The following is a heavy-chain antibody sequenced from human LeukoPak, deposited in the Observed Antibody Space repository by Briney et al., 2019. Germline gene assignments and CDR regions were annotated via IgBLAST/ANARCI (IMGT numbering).Heavy chain of an antibody. Sequence: GGSLRLSCAASGFAFSTSWMHWVRQAPGKGLVWVSRINSDGSNTNYADSVKGRFTISRDNAKNSLYLQMNSLRAEDTAVYYCARVVAPSYYYDSSGYYPGAYWGQGTLVTVSS. J-gene: IGHJ4*02. V-gene: IGHV3-74*01. CDR3: ARVVAPSYYYDSSGYYPGAY. CDR1: GFAFSTSW. CDR2: INSDGSNT. D-gene: IGHD3-22*01.